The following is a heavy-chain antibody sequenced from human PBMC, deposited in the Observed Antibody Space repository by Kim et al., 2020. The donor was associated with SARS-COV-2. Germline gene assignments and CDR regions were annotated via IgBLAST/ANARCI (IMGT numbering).Heavy chain of an antibody. Sequence: GGSLRLSCSASGFTFSNYGLHWVRQAQGKGLEYVSTISSNGGTTYYADSVKGRFTISRDNSKNTLYLQMSSLRIEDTAVYYCWKGKQLDPWGQGTLVTVSS. CDR3: WKGKQLDP. V-gene: IGHV3-64D*06. CDR2: ISSNGGTT. J-gene: IGHJ5*02. CDR1: GFTFSNYG.